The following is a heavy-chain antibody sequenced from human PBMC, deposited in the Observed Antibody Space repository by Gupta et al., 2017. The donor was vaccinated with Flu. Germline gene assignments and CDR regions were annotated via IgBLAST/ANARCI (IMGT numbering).Heavy chain of an antibody. J-gene: IGHJ4*02. CDR1: GFIFSQHW. CDR3: RSFSSYYSSIFDS. V-gene: IGHV3-74*01. D-gene: IGHD3-22*01. CDR2: ISGDGTIT. Sequence: EVQLVESGGGLVKPGGSLRLSCEASGFIFSQHWMHWVRQFPGEGPVWVSRISGDGTITNYADSVKGRFTISRDDAKSTLYLQMSSLRPEDTAVYYCRSFSSYYSSIFDSWGQGTLVTVSS.